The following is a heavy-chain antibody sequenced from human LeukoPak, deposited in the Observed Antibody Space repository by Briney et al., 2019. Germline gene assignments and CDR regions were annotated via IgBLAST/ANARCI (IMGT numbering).Heavy chain of an antibody. Sequence: GGSLRLSCAASGFTFNNYAVMWVREAQGQGLEWVSAITGGGRTYYADSVKRRFAISRDNSKNTLYLQMNRLRAEDTAPYFCARDPNGDYIGAFDFLGQGTVVTVSS. CDR2: ITGGGRT. CDR3: ARDPNGDYIGAFDF. J-gene: IGHJ3*01. D-gene: IGHD4-17*01. CDR1: GFTFNNYA. V-gene: IGHV3-23*01.